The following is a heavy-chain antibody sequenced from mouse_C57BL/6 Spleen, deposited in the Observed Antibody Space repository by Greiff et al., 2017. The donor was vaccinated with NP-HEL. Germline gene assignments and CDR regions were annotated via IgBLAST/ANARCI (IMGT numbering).Heavy chain of an antibody. CDR1: GYTFTDYY. CDR2: INPNNGGT. V-gene: IGHV1-26*01. J-gene: IGHJ2*01. Sequence: DVQLQQSGPELVKPGASVKISCKASGYTFTDYYMNWVKQSHGKSLEWIGDINPNNGGTSYNQKFKGKATLTVDKSSSTAYMELRSLTSEDSAVYYCARVYYYGSLYDFDYWGQGTTLTVSS. CDR3: ARVYYYGSLYDFDY. D-gene: IGHD1-1*01.